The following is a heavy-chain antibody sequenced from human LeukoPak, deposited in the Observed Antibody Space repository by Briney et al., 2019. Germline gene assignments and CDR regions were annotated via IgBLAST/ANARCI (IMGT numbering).Heavy chain of an antibody. D-gene: IGHD2-21*01. CDR3: ARERGVSHPFDY. CDR1: GFNFINTW. V-gene: IGHV3-74*01. CDR2: IKNDGSGI. J-gene: IGHJ4*02. Sequence: GGSLRLSCAASGFNFINTWMHWVRQAPGKGLVWVARIKNDGSGIIYADSVKGRFTISRDNARNTLYLQMNSLRAEDTAVYYCARERGVSHPFDYWGQGTLVTVSS.